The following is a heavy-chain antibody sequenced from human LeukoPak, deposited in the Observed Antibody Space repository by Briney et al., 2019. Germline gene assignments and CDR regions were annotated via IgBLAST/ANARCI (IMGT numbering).Heavy chain of an antibody. V-gene: IGHV3-23*01. CDR1: GFTFSSYE. D-gene: IGHD2-2*01. J-gene: IGHJ4*02. CDR2: ISASGANR. Sequence: GGSLRLSCAASGFTFSSYEMNWVRQAPGKGLEWVSGISASGANRYYADSVKGRFTISRDNSRDTLSVQINSLRAEDTAVYYCAKLQSVVIPAAMLGFDYWGQGILVTVSS. CDR3: AKLQSVVIPAAMLGFDY.